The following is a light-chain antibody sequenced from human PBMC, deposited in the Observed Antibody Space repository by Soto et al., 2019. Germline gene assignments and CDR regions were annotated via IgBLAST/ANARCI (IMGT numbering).Light chain of an antibody. J-gene: IGKJ2*01. CDR2: GAS. CDR1: QSVSSN. Sequence: VSPGERATLSCRASQSVSSNLAWYQQKPGQAPRLLIYGASTRATGIPARFSGSGSGTEFTLTIRSLQSEDFAVYYCQQYNNWPPLYTFGQGTKLEIK. V-gene: IGKV3-15*01. CDR3: QQYNNWPPLYT.